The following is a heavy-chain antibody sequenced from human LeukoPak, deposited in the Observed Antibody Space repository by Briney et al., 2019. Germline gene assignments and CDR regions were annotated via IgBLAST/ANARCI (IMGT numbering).Heavy chain of an antibody. CDR3: VKDNYADYASGGVDWYFDL. Sequence: GGSLRLSCAASGFTFSSYAMHWVRQAPGKGLAWVSGISGSGGGTYYVDSVRGRFTISRDNSKNTLFLDMNNMRADDTAVYFCVKDNYADYASGGVDWYFDLWGRGTLVTVSS. CDR1: GFTFSSYA. D-gene: IGHD4-17*01. V-gene: IGHV3-23*01. J-gene: IGHJ2*01. CDR2: ISGSGGGT.